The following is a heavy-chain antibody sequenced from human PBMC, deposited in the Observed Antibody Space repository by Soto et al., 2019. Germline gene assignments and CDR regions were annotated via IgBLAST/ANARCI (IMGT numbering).Heavy chain of an antibody. J-gene: IGHJ4*02. CDR1: GGSISSGDYY. Sequence: SETLSLTCTVSGGSISSGDYYWSWIRQPPGKGLEWIGYIYYSGSTYYNPSLKSRVTISVDTSKNQFSLKLSSVTAADTAVYYCARDRAPLSTVAAPNFDYWGQGTLVTVSS. D-gene: IGHD4-17*01. CDR3: ARDRAPLSTVAAPNFDY. V-gene: IGHV4-30-4*01. CDR2: IYYSGST.